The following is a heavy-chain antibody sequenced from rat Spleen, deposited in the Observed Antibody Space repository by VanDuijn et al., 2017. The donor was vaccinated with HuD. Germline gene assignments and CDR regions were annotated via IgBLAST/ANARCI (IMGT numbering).Heavy chain of an antibody. CDR2: ISTGGGNT. J-gene: IGHJ4*01. CDR1: GFTFSYYD. Sequence: EVQLVESGGDLVQPGRSLKLSCAASGFTFSYYDMAWVRQAPTQGLEGVASISTGGGNTYYRDSAKGRFTISRDNAKSTLYLQMDSLRSEDTATYYCTTPPGYPYVMDAWGQGASVTVSS. D-gene: IGHD1-4*01. V-gene: IGHV5-25*01. CDR3: TTPPGYPYVMDA.